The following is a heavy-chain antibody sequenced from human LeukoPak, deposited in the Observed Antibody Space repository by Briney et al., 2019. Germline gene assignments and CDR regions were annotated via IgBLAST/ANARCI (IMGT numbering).Heavy chain of an antibody. V-gene: IGHV1-8*01. Sequence: ASVKVSCKASGYTFTSYDINWLRQATGQGPEWMGWMNPNSGATGYAQKFQGRVTMTRSTSINTAYMELSSLRSEDTAVYYCARGWGSNVYASAFDVWGQGTMVTVSS. J-gene: IGHJ3*01. CDR3: ARGWGSNVYASAFDV. D-gene: IGHD3-16*01. CDR2: MNPNSGAT. CDR1: GYTFTSYD.